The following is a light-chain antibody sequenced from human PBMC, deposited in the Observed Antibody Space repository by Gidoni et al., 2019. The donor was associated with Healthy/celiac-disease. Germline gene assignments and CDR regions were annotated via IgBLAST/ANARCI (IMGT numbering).Light chain of an antibody. J-gene: IGKJ1*01. Sequence: IGLTHSPGTLSLSPGEKATLSCRASQCVSSSYLAWYQQKPGQAPRLLIYGASSRATGIPARFSGSGSGTDFTLTISRLEPEDFAVYYCQQYGSSPPWTFGQGTKVEIK. CDR1: QCVSSSY. CDR3: QQYGSSPPWT. CDR2: GAS. V-gene: IGKV3-20*01.